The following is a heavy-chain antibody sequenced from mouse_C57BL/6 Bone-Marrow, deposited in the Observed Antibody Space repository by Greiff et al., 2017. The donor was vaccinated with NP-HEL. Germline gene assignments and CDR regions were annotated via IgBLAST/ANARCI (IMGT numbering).Heavy chain of an antibody. CDR2: IFPGSGST. D-gene: IGHD2-4*01. CDR3: ARWGLRRPWFAY. V-gene: IGHV1-75*01. Sequence: QVQLKQSGPELVKPGASVKISCKASGYTFTDYYINWVKQRPGQGLEWIGWIFPGSGSTYYNEQFKGKATLTVDKSSSTAYMLLSSLTSEDSAVYFCARWGLRRPWFAYWGQGTLVTVSA. CDR1: GYTFTDYY. J-gene: IGHJ3*01.